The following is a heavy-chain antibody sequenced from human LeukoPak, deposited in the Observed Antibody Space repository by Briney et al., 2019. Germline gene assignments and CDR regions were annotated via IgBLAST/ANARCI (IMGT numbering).Heavy chain of an antibody. J-gene: IGHJ4*02. Sequence: GESLKISCKGSGYSFSSYWIDWVREMPGKGLEWMGIIYPGDSDTRYSPSFQGQVTISADKSISTAYLQWSSLTASDTAMYYCARHRPYSSGWRHFDYWGQGTLVTVSS. CDR3: ARHRPYSSGWRHFDY. CDR1: GYSFSSYW. CDR2: IYPGDSDT. D-gene: IGHD6-19*01. V-gene: IGHV5-51*01.